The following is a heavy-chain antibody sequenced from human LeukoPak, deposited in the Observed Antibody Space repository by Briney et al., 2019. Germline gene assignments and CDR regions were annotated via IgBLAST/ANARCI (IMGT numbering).Heavy chain of an antibody. CDR1: GFTFSSYG. D-gene: IGHD2-21*02. CDR3: AKDLAYCGGDCPVYDAFDI. J-gene: IGHJ3*02. V-gene: IGHV3-23*01. Sequence: GGSLRLSCAASGFTFSSYGMSWVRQAPGKGLEWVSAISGSGGSTYYADSVKGRFTISRDNSKNTLYLQMNSLRAEDTAVYYCAKDLAYCGGDCPVYDAFDIWGQGTMVTVSS. CDR2: ISGSGGST.